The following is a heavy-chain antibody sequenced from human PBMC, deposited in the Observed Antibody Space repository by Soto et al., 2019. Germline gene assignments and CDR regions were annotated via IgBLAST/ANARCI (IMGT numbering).Heavy chain of an antibody. J-gene: IGHJ4*02. D-gene: IGHD6-19*01. CDR2: IKQDGSEK. Sequence: EVQLVESGGGLVQPGGSLRLSCAASGFTFSSYWMSWVRQAPGKGLEWVANIKQDGSEKYYVDSVKGRFTISRDNAKNSLYLQMNSLRAEDTAVYYCAREGSSGWSLFDYWGQGTLVTVSS. CDR1: GFTFSSYW. V-gene: IGHV3-7*01. CDR3: AREGSSGWSLFDY.